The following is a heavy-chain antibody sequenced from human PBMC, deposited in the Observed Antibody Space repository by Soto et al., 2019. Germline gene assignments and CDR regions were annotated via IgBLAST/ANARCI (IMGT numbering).Heavy chain of an antibody. CDR2: IYSGGST. Sequence: GGSLRLSCAASGFTVSSNYMSWVRQAPGKGLEWVSVIYSGGSTYYADSVKGRFTISRDNSKNTLYLQMNSLRAEDTAVYYCARNYDFWSRYPQAVMDVWGRGTKVTFSS. CDR1: GFTVSSNY. D-gene: IGHD3-3*01. V-gene: IGHV3-53*01. CDR3: ARNYDFWSRYPQAVMDV. J-gene: IGHJ6*02.